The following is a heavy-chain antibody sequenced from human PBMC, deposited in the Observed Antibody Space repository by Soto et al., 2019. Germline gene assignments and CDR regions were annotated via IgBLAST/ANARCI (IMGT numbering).Heavy chain of an antibody. V-gene: IGHV1-18*01. CDR1: GYTFTSYG. CDR3: AGGRFGGSVYQFDY. CDR2: ISAYNGNT. Sequence: QVQLVQSGAEVKKPGASVKVSCKPSGYTFTSYGITWVRQAPGQGLEWMGWISAYNGNTNYPQKLQGRVTRPTDTSTSTAYVELRSRGSDDAAGGYCAGGRFGGSVYQFDYLRQGTLVTVSS. D-gene: IGHD3-10*01. J-gene: IGHJ4*02.